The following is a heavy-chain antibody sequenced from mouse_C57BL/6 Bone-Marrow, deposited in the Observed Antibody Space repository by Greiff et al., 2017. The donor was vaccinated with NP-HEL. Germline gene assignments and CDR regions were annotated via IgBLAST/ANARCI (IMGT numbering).Heavy chain of an antibody. CDR3: ARHGKGNYYSSYGFAY. J-gene: IGHJ3*01. V-gene: IGHV1-62-2*01. CDR1: GYTFTEYT. D-gene: IGHD2-5*01. CDR2: FYPGSGSI. Sequence: QVQLQQSGPELVKPGASVKLSCKASGYTFTEYTIHWVKQRPGQGLEWIGWFYPGSGSIKNNEKFKDKATLTADTSSSTVYMELSRLTSEVPAVYFCARHGKGNYYSSYGFAYWGQGTLVTVSA.